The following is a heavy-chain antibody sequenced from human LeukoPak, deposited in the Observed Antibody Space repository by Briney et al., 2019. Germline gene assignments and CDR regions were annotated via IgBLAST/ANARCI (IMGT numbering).Heavy chain of an antibody. CDR1: GFTFSSYG. D-gene: IGHD3-22*01. Sequence: PGGSLKLSCAASGFTFSSYGMHWVRQAPGKGLEWVAVISYDGSNKYYADSVKGRFTISRDNSKNTLYLQMNSLRAEDTAVYYCAKDRYDSSGYYYAPWGQGTLVTVSS. V-gene: IGHV3-30*18. CDR3: AKDRYDSSGYYYAP. CDR2: ISYDGSNK. J-gene: IGHJ5*02.